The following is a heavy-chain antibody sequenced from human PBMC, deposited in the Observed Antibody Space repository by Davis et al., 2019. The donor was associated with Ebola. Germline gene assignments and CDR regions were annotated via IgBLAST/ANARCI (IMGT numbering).Heavy chain of an antibody. CDR1: GFTFSDYY. J-gene: IGHJ5*02. V-gene: IGHV3-11*04. CDR2: ISSSGSTI. D-gene: IGHD3-16*01. Sequence: SLKISCAASGFTFSDYYMSWIRQAPGKGLEWVSYISSSGSTIYYADSVKGRFTISRDNAKNSLYLQMNSLRAEDTAVYYCARDRGFNWFDPWGQGTLVTVSS. CDR3: ARDRGFNWFDP.